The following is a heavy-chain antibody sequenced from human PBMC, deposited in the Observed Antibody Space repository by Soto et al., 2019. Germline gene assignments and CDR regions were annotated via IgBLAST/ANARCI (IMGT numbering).Heavy chain of an antibody. Sequence: PGGSLRLSCTASGFTFSMYWMHWFRQVPGKGPEWVSRISDDGSRADYADSVKGRFTISRDNAKNTLYLEMHVLRADDTAVYYCTGGPRPSSVGTGAFWGQGTPVTVSS. CDR2: ISDDGSRA. CDR1: GFTFSMYW. CDR3: TGGPRPSSVGTGAF. J-gene: IGHJ4*02. D-gene: IGHD3-10*01. V-gene: IGHV3-74*01.